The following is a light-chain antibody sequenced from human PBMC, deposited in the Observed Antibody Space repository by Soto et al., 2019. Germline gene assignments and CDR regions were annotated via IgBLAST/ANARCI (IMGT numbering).Light chain of an antibody. CDR2: GAS. CDR1: QSVSSSY. J-gene: IGKJ4*01. Sequence: EMVLTQSPGTLSLSPGERATLSCRASQSVSSSYLAWRQQKPGQAPSLLLYGASSRATGIPDRFSGSGSGTDFTLTISRLEPEDFAVYYCQQDGNSPPGLTFGGGTKVEIK. V-gene: IGKV3-20*01. CDR3: QQDGNSPPGLT.